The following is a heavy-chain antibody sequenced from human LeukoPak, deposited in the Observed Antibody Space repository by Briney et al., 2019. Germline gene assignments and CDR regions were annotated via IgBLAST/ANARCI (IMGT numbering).Heavy chain of an antibody. Sequence: GASVKVSCKASGYTFTSYGISWVRQAPGKGLEWLGWSSPNIGNTEYGQKVQGRVTMTTDRPTTTASMELRSLRSDDTAMYYCARVRPPNIVDSVMDYKYYHDMDVWGQGTTVTVSS. J-gene: IGHJ6*02. D-gene: IGHD5-18*01. CDR2: SSPNIGNT. V-gene: IGHV1-18*01. CDR3: ARVRPPNIVDSVMDYKYYHDMDV. CDR1: GYTFTSYG.